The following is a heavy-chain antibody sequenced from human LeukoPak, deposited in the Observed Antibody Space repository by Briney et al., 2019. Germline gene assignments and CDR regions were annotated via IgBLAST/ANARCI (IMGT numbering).Heavy chain of an antibody. Sequence: GGSLRLSCAASGFTFSSYAMSWVRQARGKGLEGVSAISGSGGSTYYADSVKGRFTISRDNSKNTLYLQMNSLRAEDTAVYYCAKGSYCSSTSCYLNWFDPWGQGTLVTVSS. CDR2: ISGSGGST. CDR3: AKGSYCSSTSCYLNWFDP. CDR1: GFTFSSYA. V-gene: IGHV3-23*01. D-gene: IGHD2-2*01. J-gene: IGHJ5*02.